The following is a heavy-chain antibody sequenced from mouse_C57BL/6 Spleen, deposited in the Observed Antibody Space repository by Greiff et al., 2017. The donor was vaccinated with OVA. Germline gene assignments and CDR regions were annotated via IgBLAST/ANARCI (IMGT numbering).Heavy chain of an antibody. Sequence: QVQLQQSGAELVRPGASVTLSCKASGYTFTDYEMHWVQQTPVHGLEWIGAIDPETGGTAYNQKFKGKAILTADKSSSTAYMERRSLTSEDSAVYYCTRGVLRSPFAYWGQGTLVTVSA. V-gene: IGHV1-15*01. CDR1: GYTFTDYE. CDR3: TRGVLRSPFAY. D-gene: IGHD1-1*01. J-gene: IGHJ3*01. CDR2: IDPETGGT.